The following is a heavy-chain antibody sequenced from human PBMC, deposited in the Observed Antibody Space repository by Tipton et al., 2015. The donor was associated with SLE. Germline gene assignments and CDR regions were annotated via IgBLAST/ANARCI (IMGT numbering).Heavy chain of an antibody. J-gene: IGHJ3*02. Sequence: QVQLVQSGPEVKAPGASVKVSCKASGYTFSHFGVSWVRQAPGQGLEWMGWISAYNGNIDYAQKFLGRITLTTEGSTNTAYMEMKRLRSDDTAVYYCARVDMYYYDSSGSPGSAFDIWGPGTMVTVSS. CDR1: GYTFSHFG. D-gene: IGHD3-22*01. V-gene: IGHV1-18*01. CDR3: ARVDMYYYDSSGSPGSAFDI. CDR2: ISAYNGNI.